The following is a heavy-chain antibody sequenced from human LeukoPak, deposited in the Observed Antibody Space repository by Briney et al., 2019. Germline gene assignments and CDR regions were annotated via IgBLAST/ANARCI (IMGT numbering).Heavy chain of an antibody. Sequence: PGGSLRLSCAASGFIFSSYWMHWVRQAPGKGLVWVSRINSDGSSTSYADSVKGRFTISRDNAKNTLYLQMNSLRAEDTAVYYCARDQYSSGWYDAFDIWGQGTMVTVSS. D-gene: IGHD6-19*01. V-gene: IGHV3-74*01. CDR3: ARDQYSSGWYDAFDI. J-gene: IGHJ3*02. CDR2: INSDGSST. CDR1: GFIFSSYW.